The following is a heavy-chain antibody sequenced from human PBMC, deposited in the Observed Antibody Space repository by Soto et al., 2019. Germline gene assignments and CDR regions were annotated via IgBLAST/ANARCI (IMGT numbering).Heavy chain of an antibody. CDR2: ITGSSDYI. CDR1: GFIFSSYS. CDR3: AKEQTAGAHYAFDY. D-gene: IGHD2-8*02. Sequence: PGGSLRLSCAASGFIFSSYSMNWVRQAPGKGLQWVSSITGSSDYISYIASVKGRFTISRDNSKNTLYLQMNSLRAEDTAVYFCAKEQTAGAHYAFDYWSQGTLVTVSS. V-gene: IGHV3-21*04. J-gene: IGHJ4*02.